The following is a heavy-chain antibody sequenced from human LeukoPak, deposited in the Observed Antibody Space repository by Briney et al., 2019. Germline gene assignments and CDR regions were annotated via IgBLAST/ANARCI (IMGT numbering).Heavy chain of an antibody. Sequence: GGSLRLSCAASGFTFSSYGMHWVRQAPGKGLEWVAVISYDGSNKYYADSVKGRFTISRDNSKNTLYLQMNSLRAEDTAVYYCARDFMVRGLDYWGQGTLVTVSS. CDR1: GFTFSSYG. CDR3: ARDFMVRGLDY. J-gene: IGHJ4*02. V-gene: IGHV3-30*03. CDR2: ISYDGSNK. D-gene: IGHD3-10*01.